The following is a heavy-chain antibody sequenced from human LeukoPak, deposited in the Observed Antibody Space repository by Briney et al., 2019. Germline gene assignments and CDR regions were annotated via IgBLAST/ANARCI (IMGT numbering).Heavy chain of an antibody. CDR1: GGSISSSSSSYY. Sequence: PSETLSLTCTISGGSISSSSSSYYWGWIRQPPGKGLEWIGSIYYSGSTYYNPSLKSRVTISVDTSKNQFSLKLSSVTAADTAVYYCGVDYQLLYIGDYWGQGTLVTVSS. CDR3: GVDYQLLYIGDY. CDR2: IYYSGST. D-gene: IGHD2-2*02. J-gene: IGHJ4*02. V-gene: IGHV4-39*01.